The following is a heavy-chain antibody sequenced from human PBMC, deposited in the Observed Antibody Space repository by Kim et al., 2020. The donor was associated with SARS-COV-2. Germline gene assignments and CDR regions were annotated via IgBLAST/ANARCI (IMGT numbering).Heavy chain of an antibody. CDR3: VRAASAVDRDLFYAFDM. Sequence: GGSLRLSCAASGFNFNTFGLHWVRQAPGKGLEWLALIWYDGSIQYYGDSVKGRFTISRDNSKSTLFLQMNSLRVEDTAVYFCVRAASAVDRDLFYAFDMWGLGTMVTVSS. CDR2: IWYDGSIQ. V-gene: IGHV3-33*03. J-gene: IGHJ3*02. D-gene: IGHD3-10*01. CDR1: GFNFNTFG.